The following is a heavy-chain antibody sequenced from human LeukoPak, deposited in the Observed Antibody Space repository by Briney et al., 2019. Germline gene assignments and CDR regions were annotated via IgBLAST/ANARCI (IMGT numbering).Heavy chain of an antibody. CDR1: GYTFTGYY. CDR3: ARGRGGCSGSSCYPKYYFDY. J-gene: IGHJ4*02. V-gene: IGHV1-2*02. CDR2: INPNSGGT. D-gene: IGHD2-15*01. Sequence: ASVKVSCKASGYTFTGYYMHWVRQAPGQGLEWMGWINPNSGGTNYAQKFQGRVTMTRDTSASTAYMELSSLRSEDMAVYYCARGRGGCSGSSCYPKYYFDYWGQGTLVTVSS.